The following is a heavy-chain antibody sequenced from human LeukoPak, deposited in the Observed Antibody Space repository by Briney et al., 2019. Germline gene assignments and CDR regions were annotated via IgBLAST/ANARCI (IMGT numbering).Heavy chain of an antibody. Sequence: GGSLRLSCAASGFTFSSYGMSWVRQAPGKGLEWVSAISGSGGSTYYADSVKGRFTISRDNSKNTLYLQMNSLRAEDTAVYYCAKGNSGSYSHNDYWGQGTLVTVSS. V-gene: IGHV3-23*01. CDR1: GFTFSSYG. CDR3: AKGNSGSYSHNDY. J-gene: IGHJ4*02. CDR2: ISGSGGST. D-gene: IGHD1-26*01.